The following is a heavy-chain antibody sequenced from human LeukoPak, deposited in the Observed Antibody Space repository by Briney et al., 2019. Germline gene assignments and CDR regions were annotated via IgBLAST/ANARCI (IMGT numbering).Heavy chain of an antibody. D-gene: IGHD3-22*01. J-gene: IGHJ3*02. Sequence: GASVKVSCKVSGYTLTELSMHWVRQAPGQGLEWMGIINPSGGSTSYAQKFRGRVTMTRDTSTSTVYMELSSLRSEDTAVYYCARELRAGDYYDSSGYPSDAFDIWGQGTMVTVSS. V-gene: IGHV1-46*01. CDR1: GYTLTELS. CDR3: ARELRAGDYYDSSGYPSDAFDI. CDR2: INPSGGST.